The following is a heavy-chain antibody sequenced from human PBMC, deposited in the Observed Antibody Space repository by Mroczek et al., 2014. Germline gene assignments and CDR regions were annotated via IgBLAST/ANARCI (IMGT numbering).Heavy chain of an antibody. CDR1: GGSFSGYY. V-gene: IGHV4-34*01. CDR2: INHSGST. CDR3: ARRADFWSGYYYYYYGMDV. D-gene: IGHD3-3*01. Sequence: QVQLQHGGAGLLKPSETLSLTCAVYGGSFSGYYWSWIRQPPGKGLEWIGEINHSGSTNYNPSLKSRVTISVDTSKNQFSLKLSSVTAADTAVYYCARRADFWSGYYYYYYGMDVWGQGTTVTVSS. J-gene: IGHJ6*02.